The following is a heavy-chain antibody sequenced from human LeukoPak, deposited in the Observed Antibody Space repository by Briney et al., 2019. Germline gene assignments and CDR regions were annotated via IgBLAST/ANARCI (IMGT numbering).Heavy chain of an antibody. J-gene: IGHJ4*02. CDR2: ISAYNGNP. D-gene: IGHD2-2*01. Sequence: GASVKVSCKASGYTFTSYGISWVRQAPGQGLEWMGWISAYNGNPNYAQKLQGRDTMTTDTSTSTAYLELTSLRSDATAVYYCARALCSSTSCYVLAIDYWGQGTLVTVSS. CDR3: ARALCSSTSCYVLAIDY. V-gene: IGHV1-18*01. CDR1: GYTFTSYG.